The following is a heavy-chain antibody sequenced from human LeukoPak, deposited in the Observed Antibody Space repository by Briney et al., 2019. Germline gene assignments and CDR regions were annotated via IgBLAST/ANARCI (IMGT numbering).Heavy chain of an antibody. CDR3: ASGYNYGFAY. J-gene: IGHJ4*02. CDR1: GFTSNSHW. Sequence: PGGSLRLSCAASGFTSNSHWMHWVRQAPGRGLVWVSRINTDGSSTSYADSVKGRFTISRDNAKNTLYLQMNSLRAEDTAVYYCASGYNYGFAYWGQGALVTVSS. V-gene: IGHV3-74*01. D-gene: IGHD5-18*01. CDR2: INTDGSST.